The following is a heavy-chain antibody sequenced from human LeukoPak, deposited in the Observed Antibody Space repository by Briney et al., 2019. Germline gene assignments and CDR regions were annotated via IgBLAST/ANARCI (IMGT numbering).Heavy chain of an antibody. Sequence: PGGSLRLSCAASGFTFSSYGMHWVRQAPGKGLEWVAFIRYDGSNKYYADSVKGRFTISRDNAKNTLYLQMNSLRVEDTAVYFCARGRVLGDLLTGYSPWGQGTLVTVSS. CDR1: GFTFSSYG. D-gene: IGHD3-9*01. J-gene: IGHJ5*02. CDR3: ARGRVLGDLLTGYSP. V-gene: IGHV3-30*02. CDR2: IRYDGSNK.